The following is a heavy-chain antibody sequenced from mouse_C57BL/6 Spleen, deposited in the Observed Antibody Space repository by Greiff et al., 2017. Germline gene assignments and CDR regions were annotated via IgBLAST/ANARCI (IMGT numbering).Heavy chain of an antibody. CDR1: GFNIQAYY. Sequence: VQLQQSGAELVRPGASVKLSCTASGFNIQAYYMHWVKQRPEQGLEWIGRIDTEGGDTDYAPNFQGKATMTADTSPNTAYLQLSSLTAEDTAVYYCTTKYYYYGSSLRDCFAYWGQETLVTVSA. CDR3: TTKYYYYGSSLRDCFAY. V-gene: IGHV14-1*01. J-gene: IGHJ3*01. D-gene: IGHD1-1*01. CDR2: IDTEGGDT.